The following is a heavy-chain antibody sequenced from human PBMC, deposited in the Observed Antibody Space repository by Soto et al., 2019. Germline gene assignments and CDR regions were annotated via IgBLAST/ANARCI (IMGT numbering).Heavy chain of an antibody. Sequence: EVQLLESGGGLVQPGGSLRLSCAASGFTFSSYAMSWVRQAPGKGLECVSAISGSGGSTYYADSVKGRFTISRDNSKNTLYLQMNSLRAEDTAVYYCAKDYRAWKGSGYDSYFDYWGQGTLVTVSS. CDR2: ISGSGGST. CDR1: GFTFSSYA. CDR3: AKDYRAWKGSGYDSYFDY. J-gene: IGHJ4*02. V-gene: IGHV3-23*01. D-gene: IGHD5-12*01.